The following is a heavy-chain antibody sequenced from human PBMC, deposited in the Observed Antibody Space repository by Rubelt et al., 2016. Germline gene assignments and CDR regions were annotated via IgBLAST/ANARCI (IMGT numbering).Heavy chain of an antibody. D-gene: IGHD7-27*01. CDR3: ARNWGFDY. J-gene: IGHJ4*02. CDR1: GFTVSSNY. CDR2: IYSGGST. V-gene: IGHV3-66*01. Sequence: EVQLVESGGGLVQPGGSLRLSCAASGFTVSSNYMSWVRQAPGQGLGGVSVIYSGGSTYYADSVKGRFTISRDNSKNTLYLQMNSLRAEDTAVYYCARNWGFDYWGQGTLVTVSS.